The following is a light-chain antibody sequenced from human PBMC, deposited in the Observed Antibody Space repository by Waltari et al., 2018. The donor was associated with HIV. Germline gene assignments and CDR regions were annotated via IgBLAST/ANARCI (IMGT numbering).Light chain of an antibody. CDR3: QQYDDLPLT. J-gene: IGKJ4*01. CDR1: HDIANY. Sequence: DIQMTQSPSSLSASVGGRVTITCQASHDIANYLNWYQQKPGEAPKLLIYDASNLETGVPSRFSGSGSGTDFTFTISSLRPEDFATYYCQQYDDLPLTFGGGTRVEIK. V-gene: IGKV1-33*01. CDR2: DAS.